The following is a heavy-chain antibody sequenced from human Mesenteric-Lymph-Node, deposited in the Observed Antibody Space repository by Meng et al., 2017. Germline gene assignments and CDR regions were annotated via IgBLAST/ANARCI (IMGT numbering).Heavy chain of an antibody. D-gene: IGHD6-13*01. Sequence: GESLKISCAVSGFTFSDHYMEWVRQAPGRGLEWVGRARNKANSYTTEYAASVKGRFSISRDDSKNLLFLQMNSLRTEDTAVYYCARGPGDGTAAAGSSVYYYPMDVWGQGTAVTVSS. CDR2: ARNKANSYTT. V-gene: IGHV3-72*01. CDR3: ARGPGDGTAAAGSSVYYYPMDV. J-gene: IGHJ6*02. CDR1: GFTFSDHY.